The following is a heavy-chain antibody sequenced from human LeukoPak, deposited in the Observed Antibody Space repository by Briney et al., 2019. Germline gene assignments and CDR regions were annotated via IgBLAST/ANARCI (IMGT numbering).Heavy chain of an antibody. V-gene: IGHV3-33*01. D-gene: IGHD3-16*01. Sequence: GRSLRLSCAASGFTFSSYGMHWVRQAPGKGLEWVAVIWYDGSNKYYADSVKGRFTVSRDNSKNTLYLQMNSLRAEDTAVYYCARDYAAAFDYWGQGTLVTVSS. CDR1: GFTFSSYG. CDR2: IWYDGSNK. CDR3: ARDYAAAFDY. J-gene: IGHJ4*02.